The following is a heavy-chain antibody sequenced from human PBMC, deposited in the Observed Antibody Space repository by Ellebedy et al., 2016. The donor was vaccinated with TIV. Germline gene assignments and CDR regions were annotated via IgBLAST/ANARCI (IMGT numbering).Heavy chain of an antibody. V-gene: IGHV3-23*01. CDR2: IGGSDGAT. Sequence: GESLKISCAASGFTFSSYAMSWVRQAPGKGLEWVSTIGGSDGATYYADSVKGRFTISRDNSKNTLFLQMSSLRAEDTAVYFCARRSTDFAFDSWGQGTLVTVSS. J-gene: IGHJ4*02. D-gene: IGHD3/OR15-3a*01. CDR1: GFTFSSYA. CDR3: ARRSTDFAFDS.